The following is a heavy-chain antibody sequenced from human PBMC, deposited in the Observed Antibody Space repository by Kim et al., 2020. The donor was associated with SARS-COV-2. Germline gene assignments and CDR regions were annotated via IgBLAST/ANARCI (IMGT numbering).Heavy chain of an antibody. CDR1: GFTFSTYS. V-gene: IGHV3-48*02. Sequence: GGSLRLSCAASGFTFSTYSMNWVRQAPGKGLEWVSYISSSSGTIHYADSVKGRFTISRDNAKNSLYLQMNSLRDEDTAVYYCARVSYYDSGPHLAYWGQGTLVTVSS. CDR2: ISSSSGTI. CDR3: ARVSYYDSGPHLAY. D-gene: IGHD3-10*01. J-gene: IGHJ4*02.